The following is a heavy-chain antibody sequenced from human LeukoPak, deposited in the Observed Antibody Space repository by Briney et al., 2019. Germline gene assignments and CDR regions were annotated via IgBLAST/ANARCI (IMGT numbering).Heavy chain of an antibody. CDR2: IWYDGSNK. D-gene: IGHD6-13*01. V-gene: IGHV3-33*01. CDR1: GLTFSSYG. J-gene: IGHJ4*02. Sequence: GGSLRLSCAASGLTFSSYGMPWVRQAPGKGLEWVAVIWYDGSNKYYADSVKGRFTISRDNSKNTLYLQMNSLRAEDTAVYYCARDIAAALDYWGQGTLVTVSS. CDR3: ARDIAAALDY.